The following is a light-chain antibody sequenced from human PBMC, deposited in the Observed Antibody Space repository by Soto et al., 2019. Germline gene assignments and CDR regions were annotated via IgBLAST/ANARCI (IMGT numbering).Light chain of an antibody. V-gene: IGKV3-11*01. CDR1: PSVTNF. J-gene: IGKJ3*01. Sequence: EIVLTQSPATLSLSPGERATLSCRASPSVTNFLAWYQQKPGQAPRLLIYGAFNRATGIPARFSGSGSGTDFTLTISSLEPEDSAVYYCQQRSNWPPFTFGPGTKVDIK. CDR2: GAF. CDR3: QQRSNWPPFT.